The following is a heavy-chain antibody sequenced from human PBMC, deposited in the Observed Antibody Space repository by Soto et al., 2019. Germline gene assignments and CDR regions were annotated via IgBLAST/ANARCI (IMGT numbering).Heavy chain of an antibody. CDR3: ARGVGFWSGYWVYYYMDV. V-gene: IGHV4-59*01. J-gene: IGHJ6*03. CDR1: GDSISSYY. Sequence: SETLSLTCTVSGDSISSYYWSWIRQPPGKGLEWIGYIYYSGSTNYNPSLKSRVTISVDTSKNQFSLKLSSVTAADTAMYSCARGVGFWSGYWVYYYMDVWAKGPRSPSP. D-gene: IGHD3-3*01. CDR2: IYYSGST.